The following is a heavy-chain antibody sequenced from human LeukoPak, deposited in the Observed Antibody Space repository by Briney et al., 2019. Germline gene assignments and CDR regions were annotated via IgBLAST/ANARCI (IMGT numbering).Heavy chain of an antibody. CDR3: AKLYAGGSGSYYLDAFDI. Sequence: KSGRSLRLSCAASGFTFSSYGMHWVRQAPGKGLGWVAIISYDGSNKYYADSVKGRFTISRDNSKNTLYLQMNSLRAEDTAVYYCAKLYAGGSGSYYLDAFDIWGQGTMVTVSS. V-gene: IGHV3-30*18. J-gene: IGHJ3*02. CDR2: ISYDGSNK. CDR1: GFTFSSYG. D-gene: IGHD3-10*01.